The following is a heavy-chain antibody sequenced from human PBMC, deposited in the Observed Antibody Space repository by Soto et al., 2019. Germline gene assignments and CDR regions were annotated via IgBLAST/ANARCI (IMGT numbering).Heavy chain of an antibody. V-gene: IGHV3-30-3*01. CDR1: GFTFRNYA. Sequence: GGSLRLSCAVSGFTFRNYAMHWVRQAPGKGLEWVAVIPYDGSNKYYADSVKGRFTISRDNSKNTLYLQMNSLRAEDTAVYYCASHSYYDFWSGYSVYYGMDVWGQGTTVTVSS. CDR2: IPYDGSNK. CDR3: ASHSYYDFWSGYSVYYGMDV. D-gene: IGHD3-3*01. J-gene: IGHJ6*02.